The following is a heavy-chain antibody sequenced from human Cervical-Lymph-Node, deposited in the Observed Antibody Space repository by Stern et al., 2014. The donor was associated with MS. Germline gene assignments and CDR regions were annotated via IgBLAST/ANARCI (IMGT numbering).Heavy chain of an antibody. D-gene: IGHD2-21*01. CDR2: SYPGDSDI. CDR3: ARWSVACDS. J-gene: IGHJ4*02. Sequence: QLEESGAEVRKPGDSLKISCKTSGYRFINNWIAWVRQAPGKGLEWIGISYPGDSDIRYSPSFQGHVTISVDKSTSTAYLQWSSLKASDTAVYYCARWSVACDSWGQGALITVSS. V-gene: IGHV5-51*03. CDR1: GYRFINNW.